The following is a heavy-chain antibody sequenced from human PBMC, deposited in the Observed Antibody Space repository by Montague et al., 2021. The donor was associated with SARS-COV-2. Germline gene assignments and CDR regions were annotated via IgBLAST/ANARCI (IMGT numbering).Heavy chain of an antibody. CDR3: ARHGASGSRGSQNFFPX. D-gene: IGHD3-10*01. CDR2: VYYNGNT. CDR1: GGSLSNDGYY. J-gene: IGHJ4*02. Sequence: SETLSLTCTVSGGSLSNDGYYWAWIRQPPGKGLEWLGSVYYNGNTYYNPALNSRVATSADPSKNHFSLELTSVTAADTAIYYCARHGASGSRGSQNFFPXWGQGALVIVSS. V-gene: IGHV4-39*01.